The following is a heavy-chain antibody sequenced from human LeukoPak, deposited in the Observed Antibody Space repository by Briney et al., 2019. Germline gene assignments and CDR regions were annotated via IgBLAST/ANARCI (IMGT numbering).Heavy chain of an antibody. D-gene: IGHD2-2*01. CDR3: ARDPMEYQSYYYYGMDV. V-gene: IGHV1-69*13. Sequence: SVKVSCKASGGTFSSYAISWVRQAPGQGLEWMGGIIPIFGTANYAQKFQGRVTITADESTSTAYMELSSLRSEDTAVYYCARDPMEYQSYYYYGMDVWGQGTTVTVSS. J-gene: IGHJ6*02. CDR1: GGTFSSYA. CDR2: IIPIFGTA.